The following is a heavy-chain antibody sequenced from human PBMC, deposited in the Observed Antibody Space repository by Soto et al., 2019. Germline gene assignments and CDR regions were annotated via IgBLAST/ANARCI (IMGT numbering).Heavy chain of an antibody. CDR3: ARERAAAGSNRFDP. CDR2: MNPNSGNT. D-gene: IGHD6-13*01. Sequence: QVQLVQSGVEVKKPGASVKVSCKASGYTFTSYDINWVRQATGQGLEWMGWMNPNSGNTGYAQKFQGRVTMTRNTSISTAYMELCSLRSEDTAVYYCARERAAAGSNRFDPWGQGTLVIVSS. V-gene: IGHV1-8*01. CDR1: GYTFTSYD. J-gene: IGHJ5*02.